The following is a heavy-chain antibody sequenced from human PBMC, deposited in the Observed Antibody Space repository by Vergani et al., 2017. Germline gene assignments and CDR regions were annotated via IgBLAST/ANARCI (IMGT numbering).Heavy chain of an antibody. Sequence: EVQLVESGGGLVQPGGSLRLSCAASGFTVSSNYMSWVRQAPGKGLEWVSVIYSGGSTYYAESVKGRFTISRDNSKNTLYLQMNSLRAEDTAVYYCVREGRWLQVRGAFDFWGQGTMVTVSS. CDR3: VREGRWLQVRGAFDF. CDR1: GFTVSSNY. J-gene: IGHJ3*01. V-gene: IGHV3-66*02. CDR2: IYSGGST. D-gene: IGHD5-24*01.